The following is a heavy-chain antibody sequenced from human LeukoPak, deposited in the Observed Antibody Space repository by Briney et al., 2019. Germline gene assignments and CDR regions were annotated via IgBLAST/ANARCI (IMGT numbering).Heavy chain of an antibody. J-gene: IGHJ5*02. Sequence: SETLSLTCTVSGGSISSSSYYWGWIRQPPGKGLEWFGSIYYSGSTYYNPSLKSRVTISVDTSKNQFSLKLSSVTAADTAVYYCAKAGGYSSTSCYWFDPWGQGTLVTVSS. CDR2: IYYSGST. CDR1: GGSISSSSYY. V-gene: IGHV4-39*07. D-gene: IGHD2-2*01. CDR3: AKAGGYSSTSCYWFDP.